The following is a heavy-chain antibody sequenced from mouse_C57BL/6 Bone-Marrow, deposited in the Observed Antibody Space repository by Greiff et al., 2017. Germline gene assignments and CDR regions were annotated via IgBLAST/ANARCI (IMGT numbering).Heavy chain of an antibody. CDR1: GFSLTSYG. CDR2: IWRGGST. CDR3: AHYGVWFAY. J-gene: IGHJ3*01. Sequence: VKLQESGPGLVQPSQSLSITCTVSGFSLTSYGVHWVRQSPGKGLEWLGVIWRGGSTDYNAAFISRLSITKDNSKSQVFFKMNSLQADDTAIYYCAHYGVWFAYWGQGTLVTVSA. D-gene: IGHD1-2*01. V-gene: IGHV2-5*01.